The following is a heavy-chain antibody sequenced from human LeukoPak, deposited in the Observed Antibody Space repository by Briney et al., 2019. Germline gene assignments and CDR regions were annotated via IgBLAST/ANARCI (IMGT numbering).Heavy chain of an antibody. Sequence: GTSLRLSCAASGFTFSNYHMHWVRQAPDKGLEWLAVISYDGSNKFYADSVKGRFTISRDNSKNTLYLQMNSLRGEDTAVYYCARPIAAAANNWFDPWGQGTLVTASS. CDR1: GFTFSNYH. J-gene: IGHJ5*02. CDR2: ISYDGSNK. V-gene: IGHV3-30*03. D-gene: IGHD6-13*01. CDR3: ARPIAAAANNWFDP.